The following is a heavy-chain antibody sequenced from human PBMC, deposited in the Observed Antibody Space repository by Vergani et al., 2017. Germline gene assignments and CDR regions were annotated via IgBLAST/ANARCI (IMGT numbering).Heavy chain of an antibody. V-gene: IGHV3-33*01. J-gene: IGHJ3*02. D-gene: IGHD5-24*01. CDR1: GFTFSSYG. CDR2: IWYDGRNK. Sequence: QVQLVESGGGVVQPGRYLRLSCAASGFTFSSYGMHWVRPAPGQGLEWVEVIWYDGRNKYYADSVKGRFTITRDNSKNTLYLQMNSLRAEDTAVYYCARRRDGYNSVDAFDIWGQGTMVTVSS. CDR3: ARRRDGYNSVDAFDI.